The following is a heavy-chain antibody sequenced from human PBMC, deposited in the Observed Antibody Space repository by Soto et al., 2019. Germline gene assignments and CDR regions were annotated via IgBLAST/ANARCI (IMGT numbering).Heavy chain of an antibody. V-gene: IGHV3-33*01. CDR3: AREHCSGGSCYHYYFDY. D-gene: IGHD2-15*01. J-gene: IGHJ4*02. CDR2: IWYDGSNK. CDR1: GFTFSSHG. Sequence: QVQLVESGGGVVQPGRSLRLSCAASGFTFSSHGMHWVRQAPGKGLEWVAVIWYDGSNKYYGDSVKGRFTISRDNSKKTLYLQMNSLQADDTAVYYCAREHCSGGSCYHYYFDYWGQGTLVTVSS.